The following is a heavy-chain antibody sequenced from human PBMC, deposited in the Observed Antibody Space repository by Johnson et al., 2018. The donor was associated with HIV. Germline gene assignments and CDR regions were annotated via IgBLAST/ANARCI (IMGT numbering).Heavy chain of an antibody. CDR1: GFTFDDYA. J-gene: IGHJ3*02. CDR2: ISWNSGSI. CDR3: AEQYTAMAHDAFDI. V-gene: IGHV3-9*01. D-gene: IGHD5-18*01. Sequence: LVESGGGLVQPGRSLRLSCAASGFTFDDYAMHWVRQAPGKGLEWVSGISWNSGSIGYADSVKGRFTISRDNAKNSLYLQMNSLRAEDTAVYYCAEQYTAMAHDAFDIWGQGTMVTVSS.